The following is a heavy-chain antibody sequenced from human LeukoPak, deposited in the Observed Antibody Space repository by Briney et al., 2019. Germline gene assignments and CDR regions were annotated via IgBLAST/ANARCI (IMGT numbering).Heavy chain of an antibody. CDR2: ISSGGSTK. CDR3: ASGIVGSTSYFDY. Sequence: GGSLRLSCAASGFAFSSYAMTWVRQAPGKGLEWVSYISSGGSTKYYADSVRGRFTISRDNAKNSLYLQMNSLRAEDTAVYFCASGIVGSTSYFDYWGQGTLVTVSS. V-gene: IGHV3-48*04. J-gene: IGHJ4*02. CDR1: GFAFSSYA. D-gene: IGHD1-26*01.